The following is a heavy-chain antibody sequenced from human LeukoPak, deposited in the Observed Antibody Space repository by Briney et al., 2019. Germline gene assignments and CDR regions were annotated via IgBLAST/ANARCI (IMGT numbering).Heavy chain of an antibody. CDR3: AKHRHYDILTGYSDAFDI. D-gene: IGHD3-9*01. CDR1: GFTFSSYA. J-gene: IGHJ3*02. V-gene: IGHV3-23*01. Sequence: GGSLRLSCAASGFTFSSYAMSWVRQAPGKGLEWVSAISGSGGSTYYADSVKGRFTISRDNSKNTLYLQMNSLRAEDTAVYYCAKHRHYDILTGYSDAFDIWGQGTMVTVSS. CDR2: ISGSGGST.